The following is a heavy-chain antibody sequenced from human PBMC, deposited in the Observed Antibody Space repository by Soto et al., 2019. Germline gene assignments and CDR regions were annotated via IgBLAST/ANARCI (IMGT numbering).Heavy chain of an antibody. CDR3: AREGGYNYVEAGWYYYYGMDV. CDR1: GFSFSDYY. CDR2: ISGSGRTV. Sequence: QVQLVESGGGLVKPGGSLRLSCAASGFSFSDYYMTWIRQAPGKGLEWVSYISGSGRTVYYADSVKGRFTMSRDNAKNSLYLQMNSLRADDTAVYYCAREGGYNYVEAGWYYYYGMDVWGQGTTVTVSS. J-gene: IGHJ6*02. D-gene: IGHD5-12*01. V-gene: IGHV3-11*01.